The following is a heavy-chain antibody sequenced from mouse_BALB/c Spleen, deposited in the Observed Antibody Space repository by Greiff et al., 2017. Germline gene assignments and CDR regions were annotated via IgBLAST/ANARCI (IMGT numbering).Heavy chain of an antibody. J-gene: IGHJ3*01. V-gene: IGHV5-6-5*01. Sequence: EVKLMESGGGLVKPGGSLKLSCAASGFTFSSYAMSWVRQTPEKRLEWVASISSGGSTYYPDSVKGRFTISRDNARNILYLQMSSLRSEDTAMYYCARGGGMNWFAYWGQGTLVTVSA. CDR3: ARGGGMNWFAY. CDR1: GFTFSSYA. D-gene: IGHD2-10*02. CDR2: ISSGGST.